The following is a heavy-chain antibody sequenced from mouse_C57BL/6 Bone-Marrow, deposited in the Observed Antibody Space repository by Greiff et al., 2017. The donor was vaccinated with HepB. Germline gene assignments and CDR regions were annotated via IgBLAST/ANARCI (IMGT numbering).Heavy chain of an antibody. CDR2: ISSGGSYT. J-gene: IGHJ4*01. Sequence: EVQRVESGGDLVKPGGSLKLSCAASGFTFSSYGMSWVRQTPDKRLEWVATISSGGSYTYYPDSVKGRFTISRDNAKNTLYMQMSSLKSEDTAMYYCARRDYDYDDPFYAMDYWGQGTSVSVSS. V-gene: IGHV5-6*01. CDR3: ARRDYDYDDPFYAMDY. CDR1: GFTFSSYG. D-gene: IGHD2-4*01.